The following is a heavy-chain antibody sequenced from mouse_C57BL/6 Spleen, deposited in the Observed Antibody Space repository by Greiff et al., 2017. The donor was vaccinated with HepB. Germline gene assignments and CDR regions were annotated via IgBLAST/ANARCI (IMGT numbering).Heavy chain of an antibody. J-gene: IGHJ3*01. CDR2: ISSGGDYI. V-gene: IGHV5-9-1*02. CDR3: TRENYGSSYLFAY. CDR1: GFTFSSYA. D-gene: IGHD1-1*01. Sequence: EVKVEESGEGLVKPGGSLKLSCAASGFTFSSYAMSWVRQTPEKRLEWVAYISSGGDYIYYADTVKGRFTISRDNARNTLYLQMSSLKSEDTAMYYCTRENYGSSYLFAYWGQGTLVTVSA.